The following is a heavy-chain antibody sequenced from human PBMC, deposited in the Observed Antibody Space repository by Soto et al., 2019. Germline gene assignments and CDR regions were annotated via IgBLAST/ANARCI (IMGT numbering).Heavy chain of an antibody. D-gene: IGHD3-22*01. J-gene: IGHJ3*02. Sequence: SETLSLTCAVSGGSISSSNWWSWVRQPPGKGLEWIGEIYHSGSTNYNPSLKSRVTISVDKSKNQFSLKLSSVTAADTAVYYCARDGGSDYYDSSGYYHDAFDIWGQGTMVTVSS. CDR3: ARDGGSDYYDSSGYYHDAFDI. CDR2: IYHSGST. CDR1: GGSISSSNW. V-gene: IGHV4-4*02.